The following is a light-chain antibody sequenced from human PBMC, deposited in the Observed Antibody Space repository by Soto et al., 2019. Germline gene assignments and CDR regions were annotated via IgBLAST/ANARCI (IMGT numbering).Light chain of an antibody. CDR2: EVS. Sequence: SALTQSPSASGSPGQSVTISCTGTTRDVGGYNFVSWYQHHPGKAPKLMIFEVSKRPSGVPDRFSGSKSGNTASLTVSGLQAEDEADYYCTSYAGSNNYVFGTGTKLTVL. CDR1: TRDVGGYNF. V-gene: IGLV2-8*01. CDR3: TSYAGSNNYV. J-gene: IGLJ1*01.